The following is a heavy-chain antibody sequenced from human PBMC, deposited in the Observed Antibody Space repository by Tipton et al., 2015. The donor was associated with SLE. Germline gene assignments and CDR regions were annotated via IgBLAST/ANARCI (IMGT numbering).Heavy chain of an antibody. CDR2: IYYSGST. D-gene: IGHD6-6*01. J-gene: IGHJ4*02. CDR3: ARSSITARRGSYFDY. Sequence: TLSLTCTVSDGSISDYYWTWIRQSPGKGLEWIGQIYYSGSTYYNPSLKTRVTMSVDRSRTQFSLRLSSVTAADTAVYYCARSSITARRGSYFDYWGQGTLVTVSS. V-gene: IGHV4-59*01. CDR1: DGSISDYY.